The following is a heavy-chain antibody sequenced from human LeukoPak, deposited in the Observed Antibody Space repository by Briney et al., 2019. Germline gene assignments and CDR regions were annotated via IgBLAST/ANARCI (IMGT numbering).Heavy chain of an antibody. CDR1: RFTFSSYG. CDR2: TRYDGSNK. J-gene: IGHJ4*02. D-gene: IGHD1-26*01. CDR3: AKDHGIVGASYFDY. V-gene: IGHV3-30*02. Sequence: GGSLRLTCAASRFTFSSYGMHWVRQAPGKGLEWVAFTRYDGSNKYYADSVKGRFTISRDNSKNTLYLQMNSLRAEDTAVYYCAKDHGIVGASYFDYWGQGTLVTVSS.